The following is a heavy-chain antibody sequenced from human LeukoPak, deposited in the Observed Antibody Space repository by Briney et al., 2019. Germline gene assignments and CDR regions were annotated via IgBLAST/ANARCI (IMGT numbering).Heavy chain of an antibody. V-gene: IGHV1-2*04. CDR1: GYTFTGYY. CDR2: INPNSGGT. D-gene: IGHD3-10*01. CDR3: AREVYGSGSYFSDY. J-gene: IGHJ4*02. Sequence: ASVKVSCKASGYTFTGYYMHWVRQAPGQGLEWMGWINPNSGGTNYAQKFQGWVAMTRDTSISTAYMELSRLRSDDTAVYHCAREVYGSGSYFSDYWGQGTLVTVSS.